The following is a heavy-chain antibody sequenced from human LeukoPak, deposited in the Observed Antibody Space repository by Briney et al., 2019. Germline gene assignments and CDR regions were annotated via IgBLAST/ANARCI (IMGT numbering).Heavy chain of an antibody. Sequence: GASVKVSCKASGYTFTGYYMHWVRQAPGQGLEWMGWINPNSGGTNYAQKFQGRVTMTRDTSISTAYMELSRLRSDDTAVYYCASSGSGSYYIIYYYGMDVWGQGTTVTVSS. CDR2: INPNSGGT. CDR1: GYTFTGYY. D-gene: IGHD3-10*01. J-gene: IGHJ6*02. CDR3: ASSGSGSYYIIYYYGMDV. V-gene: IGHV1-2*02.